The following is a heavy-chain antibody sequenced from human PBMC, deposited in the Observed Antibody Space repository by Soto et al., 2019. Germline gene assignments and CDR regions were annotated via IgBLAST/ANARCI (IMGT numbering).Heavy chain of an antibody. J-gene: IGHJ4*02. CDR1: GFTFSSYG. V-gene: IGHV3-33*01. CDR2: IWYDGSNK. D-gene: IGHD4-17*01. CDR3: ARVNDYGDFDY. Sequence: QVQLVESGGGVVQPGRSLRLSCAASGFTFSSYGMHWVRQAPGKGLEWVAVIWYDGSNKYYADSVKGRFTISRDNSKNTLYLQMNSLRAEDTAVYYCARVNDYGDFDYWGQGTLVTVSS.